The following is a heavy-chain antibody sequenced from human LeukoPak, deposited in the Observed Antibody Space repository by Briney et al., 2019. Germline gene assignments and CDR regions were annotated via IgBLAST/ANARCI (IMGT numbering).Heavy chain of an antibody. Sequence: PGGSLRLSCAASGSTFSACAMTRVRQPPGKGLEWVSAISGSGGTTYYADSVKGRFTISRDNSKNTVYLQLNSLRAGDTAVYYCARGRSYYYDTSALEDYWGQGTLVTVSS. CDR2: ISGSGGTT. J-gene: IGHJ4*02. D-gene: IGHD3-22*01. CDR3: ARGRSYYYDTSALEDY. V-gene: IGHV3-23*01. CDR1: GSTFSACA.